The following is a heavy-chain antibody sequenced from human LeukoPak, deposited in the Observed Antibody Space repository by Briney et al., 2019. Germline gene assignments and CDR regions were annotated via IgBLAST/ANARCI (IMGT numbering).Heavy chain of an antibody. CDR3: VRAGAFYAILGV. CDR2: MDPKNGGT. V-gene: IGHV1-2*02. Sequence: ASVKVSCKASGYTFNDHFIHWVRQAPGQRPEWVGWMDPKNGGTRFAPKFQGRVTLTRDTSVSAAYMELNSLRSDDTAVYYCVRAGAFYAILGVWGLGTTVAVSS. J-gene: IGHJ6*02. CDR1: GYTFNDHF. D-gene: IGHD3-9*01.